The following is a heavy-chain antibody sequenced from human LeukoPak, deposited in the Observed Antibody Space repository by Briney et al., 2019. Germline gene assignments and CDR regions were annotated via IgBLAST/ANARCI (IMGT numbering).Heavy chain of an antibody. Sequence: GASVKVSCKASGYTFTSYGISWVRQAPGQGLEWMGWISAHNGNTNYAQKLQGRVTMTTDTSTSTAHMELRSLRSDDTAVYYCAREVYDSSGYVKPRGAFDIWGQGTMVTVSS. CDR1: GYTFTSYG. CDR2: ISAHNGNT. CDR3: AREVYDSSGYVKPRGAFDI. J-gene: IGHJ3*02. V-gene: IGHV1-18*01. D-gene: IGHD3-22*01.